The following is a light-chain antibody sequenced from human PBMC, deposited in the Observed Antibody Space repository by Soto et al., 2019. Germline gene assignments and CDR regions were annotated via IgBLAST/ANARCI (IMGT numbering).Light chain of an antibody. J-gene: IGKJ4*01. CDR3: QRSFSTPLT. CDR1: QSISSY. CDR2: AAS. V-gene: IGKV1-39*01. Sequence: DIQMTQSPSSLSASVGDRVTITCRASQSISSYLHWYQQKPGKAPQLLIYAASSLQSGVPSRFSCSGSRTDFTLTMSNLQPEDFATYYCQRSFSTPLTFGGGTKVEIK.